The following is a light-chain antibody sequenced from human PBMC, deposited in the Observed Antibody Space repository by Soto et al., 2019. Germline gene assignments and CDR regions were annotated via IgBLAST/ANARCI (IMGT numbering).Light chain of an antibody. V-gene: IGLV3-1*01. CDR3: QAWDSSTDVV. J-gene: IGLJ2*01. CDR1: KLGDKY. CDR2: QHS. Sequence: SYELTQPPSVSVSPGQTASITCSGDKLGDKYTCWYQQKPGQSPVLVIYQHSQRPSGIPERFSGSNSGNTATLTISGTQAMAEADYYCQAWDSSTDVVFGGGTKVTVL.